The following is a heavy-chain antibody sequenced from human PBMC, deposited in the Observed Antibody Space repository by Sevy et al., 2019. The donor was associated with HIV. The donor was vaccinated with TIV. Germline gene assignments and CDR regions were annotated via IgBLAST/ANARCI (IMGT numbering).Heavy chain of an antibody. CDR2: ISYHGTNK. Sequence: GGSLRLSCVASGFSFSSYGMHWVRQAPGKGLEWVALISYHGTNKYYGDSVRGRSTVSRDSSRNTLYLQMDRLRAEETAVYYCAKISEEYIQTWYPPDYWGQGTLVTVSS. CDR1: GFSFSSYG. CDR3: AKISEEYIQTWYPPDY. V-gene: IGHV3-30*18. D-gene: IGHD5-18*01. J-gene: IGHJ4*02.